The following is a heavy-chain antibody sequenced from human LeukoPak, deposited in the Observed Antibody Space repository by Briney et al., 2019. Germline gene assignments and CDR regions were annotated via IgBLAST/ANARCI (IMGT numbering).Heavy chain of an antibody. J-gene: IGHJ4*02. CDR2: ISYDGSNK. CDR3: ARVLNYYDSSGYYFSY. V-gene: IGHV3-30-3*01. D-gene: IGHD3-22*01. Sequence: VRSLRLSCAASGFTFSYYTMHWVRQAPGKGLEWVAVISYDGSNKYYADSVKGRFTISRDNSKNTLYLQMNSLRAEDTAVYYCARVLNYYDSSGYYFSYWGQGTLVTVSS. CDR1: GFTFSYYT.